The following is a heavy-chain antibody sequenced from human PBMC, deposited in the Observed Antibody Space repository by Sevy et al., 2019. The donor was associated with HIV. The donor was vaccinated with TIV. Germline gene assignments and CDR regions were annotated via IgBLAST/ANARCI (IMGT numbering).Heavy chain of an antibody. J-gene: IGHJ6*02. CDR2: INPNSGGT. CDR3: AGFGRSSPPLYYYYGMDV. Sequence: ASVKVSCKASGYTFTGYYMHWVRQAPGQGLEWMGRINPNSGGTNYAQKFQGRVTMTRDTSISTAYMELSRLRSDDTAVYYCAGFGRSSPPLYYYYGMDVWGQRTTVTVSS. CDR1: GYTFTGYY. V-gene: IGHV1-2*06. D-gene: IGHD6-6*01.